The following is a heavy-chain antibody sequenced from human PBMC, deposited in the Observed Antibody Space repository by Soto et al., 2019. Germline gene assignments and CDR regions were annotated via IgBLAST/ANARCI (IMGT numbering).Heavy chain of an antibody. J-gene: IGHJ5*02. CDR3: GRDQSGIGYYVDWFDP. V-gene: IGHV1-3*01. CDR2: INAGNGNT. Sequence: ASVKVYCKASGYTFTSYAIHWVRQAPGQRPEWLGWINAGNGNTYYSEKFEGRVTFTRDTAATTVNMELTSLTSEDTAIYYCGRDQSGIGYYVDWFDPWGQGTLVTVSS. CDR1: GYTFTSYA. D-gene: IGHD3-10*02.